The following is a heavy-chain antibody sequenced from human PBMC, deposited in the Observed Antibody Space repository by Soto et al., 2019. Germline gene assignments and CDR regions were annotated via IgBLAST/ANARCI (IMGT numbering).Heavy chain of an antibody. CDR2: IYNDGSRT. CDR3: ARDLSGDTTPYFDL. J-gene: IGHJ4*02. Sequence: PGGSMRLSCAASGFAFSSYCMHWVRQTPGKGPVWVSRIYNDGSRTAYADSVKGRFTISRDNAKNTMYLQMSSLTVEDTAVYYCARDLSGDTTPYFDLWGQGTLVTVSS. V-gene: IGHV3-74*01. D-gene: IGHD1-1*01. CDR1: GFAFSSYC.